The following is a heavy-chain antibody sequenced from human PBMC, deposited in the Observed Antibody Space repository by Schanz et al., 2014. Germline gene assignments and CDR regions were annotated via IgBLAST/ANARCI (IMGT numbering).Heavy chain of an antibody. Sequence: EVQLVESGGGVVQPGRSLRLSCAASGFTVSINYMSWVRQAPGKGLEWVSVIYSGGSTYYADSVKGRFTISRDNSKNTLDLQMNSLRAEDTAVYYCAKGTSGSYDTNFDYWGQGTLVTVSS. J-gene: IGHJ4*02. V-gene: IGHV3-66*02. D-gene: IGHD1-26*01. CDR2: IYSGGST. CDR3: AKGTSGSYDTNFDY. CDR1: GFTVSINY.